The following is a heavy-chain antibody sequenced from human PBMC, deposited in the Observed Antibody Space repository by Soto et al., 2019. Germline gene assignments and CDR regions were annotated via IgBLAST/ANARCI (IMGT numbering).Heavy chain of an antibody. CDR2: IYYSGST. CDR1: GGSISSGGYY. D-gene: IGHD3-10*01. J-gene: IGHJ6*03. V-gene: IGHV4-31*03. CDR3: ARGRRDAYYMDV. Sequence: QVQLQESGPGLVKPSQTLSLTCTVSGGSISSGGYYCSWIRQHPGKGLEWIGYIYYSGSTYYNPSLKSRVTISVDTSKNQFSLKLSSVTAADTAVYYCARGRRDAYYMDVWGKGTTVTVSS.